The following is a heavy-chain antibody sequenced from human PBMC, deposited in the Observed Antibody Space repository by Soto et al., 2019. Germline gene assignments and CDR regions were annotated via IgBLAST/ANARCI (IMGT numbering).Heavy chain of an antibody. CDR2: VYYSGST. Sequence: SETLSLTCTVSGGSISSSSYYWGWIRQPPGKGLEWIGNVYYSGSTYYNPSLKSRVTISVDTSKNQFSLRLRSVTAADTAVYYCARREGFKVMDVWGQGTTVTVSS. CDR1: GGSISSSSYY. V-gene: IGHV4-39*01. CDR3: ARREGFKVMDV. D-gene: IGHD1-26*01. J-gene: IGHJ6*02.